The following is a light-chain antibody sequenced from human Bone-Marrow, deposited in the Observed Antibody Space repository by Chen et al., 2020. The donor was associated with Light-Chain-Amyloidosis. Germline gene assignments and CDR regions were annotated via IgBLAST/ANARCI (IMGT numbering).Light chain of an antibody. V-gene: IGKV1-13*02. CDR2: DAS. J-gene: IGKJ3*01. CDR3: QHFNSYRFT. Sequence: ATRLTQSQSSLSASVGDRVTITCRASKGISRALAWYQQKSGKSPKLLISDASNLESGVPSRFSGSGSGTDFSLTISSLQPEDFATYYCQHFNSYRFTFGPGTKVDLK. CDR1: KGISRA.